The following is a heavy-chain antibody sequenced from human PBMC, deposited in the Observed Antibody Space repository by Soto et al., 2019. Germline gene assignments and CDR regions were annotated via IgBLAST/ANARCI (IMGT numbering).Heavy chain of an antibody. V-gene: IGHV4-4*02. CDR2: IYHSGST. J-gene: IGHJ4*02. D-gene: IGHD3-22*01. CDR3: ARWGYYDSSGYYSFDY. Sequence: SETLSLTCAVSGGSISSSNWWSWVRQPPGKGLEWIGEIYHSGSTNYNPSLKSRVTISVDKSKNQFSLTLSSVTAADTAVYYCARWGYYDSSGYYSFDYWGQGTLVTVSS. CDR1: GGSISSSNW.